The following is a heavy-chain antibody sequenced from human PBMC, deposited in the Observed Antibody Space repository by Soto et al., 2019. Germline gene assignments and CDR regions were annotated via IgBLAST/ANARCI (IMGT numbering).Heavy chain of an antibody. CDR1: GGTFSSYA. CDR2: IIPIFGTA. D-gene: IGHD3-9*01. CDR3: ARDYDDDMWGHCWFDP. J-gene: IGHJ5*02. Sequence: QVQLVQSGAEVKKPGSSVKVSCKASGGTFSSYAISWVRQAPGQGLEWMGGIIPIFGTANYAQKFQGRVTITADESTSTAYMELSILRSEDTAVYYCARDYDDDMWGHCWFDPWGQGTLVTVSS. V-gene: IGHV1-69*01.